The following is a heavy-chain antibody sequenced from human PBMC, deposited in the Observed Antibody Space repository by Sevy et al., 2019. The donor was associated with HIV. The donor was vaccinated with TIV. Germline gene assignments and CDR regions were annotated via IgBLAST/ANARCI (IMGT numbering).Heavy chain of an antibody. CDR3: ARAQQVTMLVVIGGLYFDL. CDR2: VKQDMSEK. D-gene: IGHD3-3*01. V-gene: IGHV3-7*01. J-gene: IGHJ4*02. Sequence: GGSLRLSCAASGFTFSSNWMTWVRQAPGKGLEWVANVKQDMSEKYYADSVKGRFTISRANAKNLLFLQMNSLRDEDTAVYYCARAQQVTMLVVIGGLYFDLWGQGTLVTVSS. CDR1: GFTFSSNW.